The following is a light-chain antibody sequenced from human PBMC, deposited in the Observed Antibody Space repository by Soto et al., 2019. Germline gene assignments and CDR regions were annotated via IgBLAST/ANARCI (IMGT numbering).Light chain of an antibody. CDR1: SSDVGGYNF. V-gene: IGLV2-8*01. Sequence: QSVLTQSPSASGSPGQSVTISCTGTSSDVGGYNFVSWYQQHPGKAPKLMIYEVSKRLSGVPDRFSGSKSGNTASLTVSGLQADDEGDYYCTSYAGNLLFGGGTQLTVL. CDR2: EVS. J-gene: IGLJ3*02. CDR3: TSYAGNLL.